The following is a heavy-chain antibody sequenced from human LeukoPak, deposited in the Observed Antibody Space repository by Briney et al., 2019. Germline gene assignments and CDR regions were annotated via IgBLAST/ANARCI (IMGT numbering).Heavy chain of an antibody. CDR3: ASWFGELLYPGYFDY. D-gene: IGHD3-10*01. J-gene: IGHJ4*02. Sequence: PGGSLRLSCAASGFTFSSYWMSWVRQAPGKGLEWVANIKQDGSEKYYVDSVKGRFTISRDNAKNSLYLQMNSLRAEDTAVYYCASWFGELLYPGYFDYWGQGTLVTVSS. CDR2: IKQDGSEK. CDR1: GFTFSSYW. V-gene: IGHV3-7*03.